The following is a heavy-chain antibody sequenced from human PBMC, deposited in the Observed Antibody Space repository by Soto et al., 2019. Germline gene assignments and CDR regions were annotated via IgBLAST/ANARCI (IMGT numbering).Heavy chain of an antibody. CDR2: RYKKDNT. Sequence: SETLSLTCTVSGGAISRTSYSWACIRQRPGKGLEGIGTRYKKDNTYYNPSLTSRVTKSVDTSKHQFSLKQRSVTAAYTAMYYCAPRRGGSYNGFDPWGQGTPVTVPS. J-gene: IGHJ5*02. D-gene: IGHD2-15*01. CDR3: APRRGGSYNGFDP. CDR1: GGAISRTSYS. V-gene: IGHV4-39*01.